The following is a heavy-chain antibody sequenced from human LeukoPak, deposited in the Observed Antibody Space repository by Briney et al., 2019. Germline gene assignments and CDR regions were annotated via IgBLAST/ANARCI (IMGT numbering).Heavy chain of an antibody. CDR3: ARSVVVVVPAAIGYYYYMDV. CDR1: GFTFSSYS. D-gene: IGHD2-2*02. CDR2: ISSSSSYI. Sequence: GGSLRLSCAASGFTFSSYSMNWVRQAPGKGLEWVSSISSSSSYIYYADSVKGRSTISRDNAKNSLYLQMNSLRAEDTAVYYCARSVVVVVPAAIGYYYYMDVWGKGTTVTVSS. J-gene: IGHJ6*03. V-gene: IGHV3-21*01.